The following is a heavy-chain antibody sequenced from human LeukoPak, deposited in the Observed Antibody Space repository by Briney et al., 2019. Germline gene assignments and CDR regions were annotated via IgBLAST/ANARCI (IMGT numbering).Heavy chain of an antibody. J-gene: IGHJ4*02. V-gene: IGHV5-51*01. CDR2: HYPGDSDT. D-gene: IGHD4-17*01. Sequence: PGDSLKTPRKHPGYSFTTYWIGWVRQIPGKGLEGMGIHYPGDSDTRYSPPFQGQVTLSADKSISPAYLQWSSLKASDTAMYYCARRRGYGDYHLDYWGQGTLVTVSS. CDR1: GYSFTTYW. CDR3: ARRRGYGDYHLDY.